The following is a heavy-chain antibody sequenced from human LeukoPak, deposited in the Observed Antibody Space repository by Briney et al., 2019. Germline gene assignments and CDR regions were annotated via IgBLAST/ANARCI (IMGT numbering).Heavy chain of an antibody. J-gene: IGHJ4*02. V-gene: IGHV3-48*03. CDR2: ISSSGSTI. CDR3: ARSVEGSFDY. Sequence: GGSLRLSCAASGFTFSSYEMNWVRQAPGKGLEWVSYISSSGSTIYYADSVKGRFTISRDNAKNSAYLQLNSLRVEDTAMYYCARSVEGSFDYWGQGTLVTVSS. D-gene: IGHD6-19*01. CDR1: GFTFSSYE.